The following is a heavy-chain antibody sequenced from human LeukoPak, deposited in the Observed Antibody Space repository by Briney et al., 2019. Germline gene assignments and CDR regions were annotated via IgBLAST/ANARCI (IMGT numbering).Heavy chain of an antibody. Sequence: PGGSLRLSCAASGFTFSSYEMNWVRQAPGKGLEWVSYIRSSGSTMYYADSVKGRFTISRDNTKNSLYLQMNSLRAEDTAVYYCAKKDRSGVGHGSFEYWGQGTVVTVSS. CDR2: IRSSGSTM. V-gene: IGHV3-48*03. CDR1: GFTFSSYE. CDR3: AKKDRSGVGHGSFEY. D-gene: IGHD3-10*01. J-gene: IGHJ4*02.